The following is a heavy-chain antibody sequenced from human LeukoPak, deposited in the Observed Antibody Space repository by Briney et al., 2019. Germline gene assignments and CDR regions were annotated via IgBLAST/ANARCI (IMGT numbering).Heavy chain of an antibody. Sequence: GGSLRLSCAASGFTLSSYSMNWVRQAPGKGLEWISHITWSGSTIFYADSVKGRFTISRDSAKNSLYLQMSSLRAEGTAVYYCARGGRYQLLESFDYWGQGTLVTVSS. D-gene: IGHD2-2*01. V-gene: IGHV3-48*01. J-gene: IGHJ4*02. CDR1: GFTLSSYS. CDR2: ITWSGSTI. CDR3: ARGGRYQLLESFDY.